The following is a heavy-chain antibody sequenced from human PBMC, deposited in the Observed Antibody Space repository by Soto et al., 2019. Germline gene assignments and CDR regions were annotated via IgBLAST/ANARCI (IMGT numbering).Heavy chain of an antibody. D-gene: IGHD3-3*01. J-gene: IGHJ4*02. Sequence: EVQLVESGGGLVQPGGSLRLSCAASGFSFSTNWMHWVRQAPGKGLEWVSGLNNDGSSTYYADSVKGRFTISRDNAKNTLYLQTNSLRAEDTAVYYCDPIFGDPFWGQGTLVTVSS. CDR3: DPIFGDPF. V-gene: IGHV3-74*01. CDR2: LNNDGSST. CDR1: GFSFSTNW.